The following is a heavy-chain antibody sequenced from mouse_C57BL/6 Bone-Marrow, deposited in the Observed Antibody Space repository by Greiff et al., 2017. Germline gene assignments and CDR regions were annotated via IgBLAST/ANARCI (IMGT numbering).Heavy chain of an antibody. V-gene: IGHV3-6*01. CDR2: ISYDGSN. J-gene: IGHJ3*01. CDR1: GYSITSGYY. Sequence: DVQLVESGPGLVKPSQSLSLTCSVTGYSITSGYYWNWIRQFPGNKPEWMGYISYDGSNNYNPSLKNRISITRDTSKNQFFLKLNSVTTEDTATYYCAVRQLLLRMFAYCGQGTLVTVSA. CDR3: AVRQLLLRMFAY. D-gene: IGHD3-2*01.